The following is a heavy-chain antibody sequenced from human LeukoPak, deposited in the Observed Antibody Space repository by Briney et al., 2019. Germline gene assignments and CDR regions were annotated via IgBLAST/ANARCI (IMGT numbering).Heavy chain of an antibody. J-gene: IGHJ3*02. V-gene: IGHV1-46*01. Sequence: GASVKVSCKASGYTFTSYYMHWVRQAPGQGLEWMGIINPSGGSTSYAQKFQGRVTMTRDTSTSTVYMELSSLRSEDTAVYYCARDRPPPPIVGARSPSRAPVSVDAFDIWGQGTMVTVSS. D-gene: IGHD1-26*01. CDR2: INPSGGST. CDR3: ARDRPPPPIVGARSPSRAPVSVDAFDI. CDR1: GYTFTSYY.